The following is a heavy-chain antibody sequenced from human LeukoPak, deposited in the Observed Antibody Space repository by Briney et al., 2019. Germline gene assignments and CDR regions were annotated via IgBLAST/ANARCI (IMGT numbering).Heavy chain of an antibody. D-gene: IGHD2-2*02. Sequence: PGGSLRLSCAISGFTFSTYGMHWVRQTPGKGLEWVAFIRYDGSTKYYADSVKGRFTISRDNSKNTLYLQMNSLSAEDTALYFCAKGYCTGTSCYTGLDYWGQGTLVTVSS. V-gene: IGHV3-30*02. J-gene: IGHJ4*02. CDR3: AKGYCTGTSCYTGLDY. CDR1: GFTFSTYG. CDR2: IRYDGSTK.